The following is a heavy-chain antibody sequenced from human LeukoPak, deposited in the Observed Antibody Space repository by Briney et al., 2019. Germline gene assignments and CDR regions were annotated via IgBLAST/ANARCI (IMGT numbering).Heavy chain of an antibody. CDR1: GYTFTVYY. J-gene: IGHJ5*02. CDR3: ARGLGWDSGTYLGA. CDR2: INPNSGGT. Sequence: ASVKVSFKASGYTFTVYYMHWVRQGPRQGLEWMGWINPNSGGTNYAQKFQGRVSMTRDTSISTAYMDLSGLRSDDTALYYCARGLGWDSGTYLGAWGQGTLVTVSS. V-gene: IGHV1-2*02. D-gene: IGHD1-26*01.